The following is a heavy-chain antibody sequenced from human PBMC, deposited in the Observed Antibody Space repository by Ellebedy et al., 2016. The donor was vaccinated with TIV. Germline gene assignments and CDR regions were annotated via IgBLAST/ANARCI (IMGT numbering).Heavy chain of an antibody. V-gene: IGHV3-30*02. CDR1: GFIFSNYG. J-gene: IGHJ4*02. CDR2: IWYDGSNK. CDR3: ARDGGELEHFLRRGLVYAILYYFDY. D-gene: IGHD2-8*01. Sequence: PGGSLRLSCAASGFIFSNYGMHWVRQAPGKGLEWVAFIWYDGSNKYYADSVKGRFTISRDNSKNTLYLQMNSLRAEDTAVYYCARDGGELEHFLRRGLVYAILYYFDYWGQGTLVTVSS.